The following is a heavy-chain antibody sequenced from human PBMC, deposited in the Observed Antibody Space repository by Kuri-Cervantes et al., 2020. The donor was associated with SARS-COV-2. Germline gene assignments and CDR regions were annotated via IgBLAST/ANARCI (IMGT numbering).Heavy chain of an antibody. Sequence: ASVKVSCKASGYTFTAYYMHWARQAPGQGLERMGWINPNSGGANYAQKFQGRVTMTRDTSISTVYMDLSRLRSDDTALYYCATSLKSLAYCSGGSCYHIDYWGQGTLVTVSS. CDR3: ATSLKSLAYCSGGSCYHIDY. CDR2: INPNSGGA. CDR1: GYTFTAYY. V-gene: IGHV1-2*02. J-gene: IGHJ4*02. D-gene: IGHD2-15*01.